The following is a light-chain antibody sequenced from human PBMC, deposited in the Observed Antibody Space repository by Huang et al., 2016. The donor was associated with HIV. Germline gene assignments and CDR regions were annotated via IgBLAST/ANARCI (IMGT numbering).Light chain of an antibody. Sequence: ENLMTQSPYTLSVSPGESATLSCRASQSVFKNLAWYQHKPGQAPKLLIYGSSTRAAVIPASFSGSGSGTDLTLTISSLQSEDFAVYYCQQYSTSPRTFGQGTKVEV. CDR1: QSVFKN. CDR3: QQYSTSPRT. CDR2: GSS. V-gene: IGKV3-15*01. J-gene: IGKJ1*01.